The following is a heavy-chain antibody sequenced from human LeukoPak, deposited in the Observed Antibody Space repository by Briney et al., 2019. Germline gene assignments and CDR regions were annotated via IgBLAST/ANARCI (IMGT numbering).Heavy chain of an antibody. V-gene: IGHV4-39*01. CDR3: ARQGYCYDSSGYYLYYFDY. Sequence: PSETLSLTCTVSGGSIRSYYWGWIRQPPGKGLEWIGSIYYSGSTYYNPSLKSRVTISVDTSKNQFSLKLSSVTAADTAVYYCARQGYCYDSSGYYLYYFDYWGQGTLVTVSS. J-gene: IGHJ4*02. CDR1: GGSIRSYY. CDR2: IYYSGST. D-gene: IGHD3-22*01.